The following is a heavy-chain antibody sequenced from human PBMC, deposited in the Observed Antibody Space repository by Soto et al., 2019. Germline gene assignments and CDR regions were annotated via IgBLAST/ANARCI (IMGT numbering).Heavy chain of an antibody. CDR2: ISGSGGST. D-gene: IGHD3-10*01. Sequence: EVQLLESGGGLVQPGGSLRLSCAASGFTFSSYAMSWVRQAPGKGLEWVSAISGSGGSTYYADSVKGRFTISRDNSKNTLYLQRNSLRAEDTAVYYCAKVPGKYYGSWSYPRTKPPLSWFDPWGQGTLVTVSS. CDR3: AKVPGKYYGSWSYPRTKPPLSWFDP. CDR1: GFTFSSYA. V-gene: IGHV3-23*01. J-gene: IGHJ5*02.